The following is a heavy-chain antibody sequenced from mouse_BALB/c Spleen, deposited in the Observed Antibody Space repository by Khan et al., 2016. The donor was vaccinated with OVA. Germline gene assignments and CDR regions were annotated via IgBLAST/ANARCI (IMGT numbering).Heavy chain of an antibody. CDR3: ARGGGGDRFAY. CDR2: ISSYYGDA. Sequence: VQLQESGAELVRPGVSVKISCKGSGYTFTDFTVHWVKQSHVKSLEWIGVISSYYGDATYNQNFKDKATLTVDKSSSTAYMDLARLTSEDSAIYYCARGGGGDRFAYWGQGTLVTVSA. V-gene: IGHV1S137*01. J-gene: IGHJ3*01. CDR1: GYTFTDFT.